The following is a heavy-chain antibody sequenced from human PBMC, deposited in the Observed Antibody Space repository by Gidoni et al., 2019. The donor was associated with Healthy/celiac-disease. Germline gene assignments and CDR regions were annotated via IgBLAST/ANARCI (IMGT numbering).Heavy chain of an antibody. Sequence: EVQLVESGGGLVQPGGSLRLSCAASGFTFRSYWMHWVRQAPGKGPVWVSRINSDGSSTSYADSVKGRFTISRDNAKNTLYLQMNSLRAEDTAVYYCARGDHRWVYAIVGEFDYWGQGTLVTVSS. J-gene: IGHJ4*02. V-gene: IGHV3-74*01. CDR1: GFTFRSYW. CDR2: INSDGSST. D-gene: IGHD2-8*01. CDR3: ARGDHRWVYAIVGEFDY.